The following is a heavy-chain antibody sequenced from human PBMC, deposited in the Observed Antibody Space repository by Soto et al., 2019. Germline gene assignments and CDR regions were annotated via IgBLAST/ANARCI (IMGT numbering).Heavy chain of an antibody. CDR2: IWDDGSNK. CDR3: ARGREHQLVIDY. V-gene: IGHV3-33*01. Sequence: QVQLVESGGGVVQPGRSLRLSCAASGFTFSSYGMHWVRQAPGKGLEWVAVIWDDGSNKYHADSVKGRFTISRDNSKNTLYLQMNGLRAEDTAVYYCARGREHQLVIDYWGQGTLVTVSS. D-gene: IGHD6-13*01. CDR1: GFTFSSYG. J-gene: IGHJ4*02.